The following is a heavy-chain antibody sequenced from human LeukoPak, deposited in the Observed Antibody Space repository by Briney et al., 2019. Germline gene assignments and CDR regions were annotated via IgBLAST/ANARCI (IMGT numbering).Heavy chain of an antibody. D-gene: IGHD3-16*01. CDR1: GGSISSGDCY. J-gene: IGHJ5*02. Sequence: SQTLSLTCTVSGGSISSGDCYWSWIRQPAGKGLEWIGRIFTSGSTNYNPSLKSRVTISLDTSKNQFSLKLSSVTAADTAVYYCASGASRLNCIDPWGQGTLVTVSS. CDR2: IFTSGST. CDR3: ASGASRLNCIDP. V-gene: IGHV4-61*02.